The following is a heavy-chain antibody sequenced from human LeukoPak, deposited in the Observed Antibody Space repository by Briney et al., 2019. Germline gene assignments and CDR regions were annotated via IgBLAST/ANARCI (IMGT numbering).Heavy chain of an antibody. D-gene: IGHD2-21*02. CDR1: GGSISSYY. J-gene: IGHJ3*02. CDR3: AGDTFLAYCGGDRYSDAFDI. V-gene: IGHV4-4*07. CDR2: IYTSGST. Sequence: SETLSLTCTVSGGSISSYYWSWIRQPAGKGLEWIGRIYTSGSTNYNPSLKSRVTMSVDTSKNQFSLKLSSVTAADTAVYYCAGDTFLAYCGGDRYSDAFDIWGQGTMVTVSS.